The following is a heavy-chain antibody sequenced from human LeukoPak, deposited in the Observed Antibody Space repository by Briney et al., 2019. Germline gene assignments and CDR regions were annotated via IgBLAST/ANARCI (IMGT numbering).Heavy chain of an antibody. CDR2: IYGSGST. J-gene: IGHJ4*02. D-gene: IGHD4-23*01. CDR3: ARDCDYGGNRLDYFDY. Sequence: PSETLSLTCTVSGGSISSFYWSWIRQPAGKALQWIGRIYGSGSTDYNPSLKSRVTMSIDTSKNQFSLQLSSVPAADTAVYYCARDCDYGGNRLDYFDYWGQGTLVTVSS. CDR1: GGSISSFY. V-gene: IGHV4-4*07.